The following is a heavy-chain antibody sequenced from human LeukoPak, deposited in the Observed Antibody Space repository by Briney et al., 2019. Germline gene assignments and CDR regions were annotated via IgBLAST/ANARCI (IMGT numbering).Heavy chain of an antibody. CDR3: ARIAAAATSFDY. J-gene: IGHJ4*02. CDR1: GFTFSSYA. CDR2: ISGSDAGT. D-gene: IGHD6-13*01. Sequence: PGGSLRLSCAASGFTFSSYAMSWVRQIPGKGLEWVSAISGSDAGTYYADSVKGRFTISRDSSKNTLYLQMNSLRAEDTAVYYCARIAAAATSFDYWGQGTLVTVSS. V-gene: IGHV3-23*01.